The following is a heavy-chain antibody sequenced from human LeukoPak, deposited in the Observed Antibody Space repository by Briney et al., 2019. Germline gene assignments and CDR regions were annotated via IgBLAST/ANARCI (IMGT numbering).Heavy chain of an antibody. CDR3: AKDSNPAGYYYMDV. CDR1: GFTFSTYG. V-gene: IGHV3-33*06. D-gene: IGHD1-14*01. Sequence: GRSLRLSCAASGFTFSTYGMYWVRQAPGKGLDWVAVIWYDGSNKYYADSVKGRFTISRDNSKNTLYLQMNSLRAEDTAVYYCAKDSNPAGYYYMDVWGKGTTVTASS. J-gene: IGHJ6*03. CDR2: IWYDGSNK.